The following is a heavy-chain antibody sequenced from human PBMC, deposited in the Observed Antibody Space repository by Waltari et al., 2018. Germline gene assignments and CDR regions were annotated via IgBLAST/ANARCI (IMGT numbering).Heavy chain of an antibody. D-gene: IGHD2-15*01. V-gene: IGHV3-23*01. CDR3: AKDKYCSGGSCYSLDY. Sequence: EVQLLESGGGLVQPGGSLRLSCAASGFTFSSYAMSWVRQAPGKGLEWVSAISGSGGSTYYADSVKGRFTISRDNSKNTLYLQMNSLRAEDTAVYYCAKDKYCSGGSCYSLDYWGQGTLVTVSS. CDR2: ISGSGGST. CDR1: GFTFSSYA. J-gene: IGHJ4*02.